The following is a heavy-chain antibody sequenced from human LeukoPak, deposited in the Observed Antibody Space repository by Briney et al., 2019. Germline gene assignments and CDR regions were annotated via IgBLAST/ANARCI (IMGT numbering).Heavy chain of an antibody. J-gene: IGHJ4*02. CDR2: INPDGTEK. Sequence: PGGSLRLSCAAPGFNFSIHWMIWGRQAPGEGLEWVATINPDGTEKRYVDSVEGRFTISGDNGKNELYLQMSSLRAEDTAVYYCVRDDRGIAVGSRDHGAQGTLVTVSS. CDR1: GFNFSIHW. V-gene: IGHV3-7*03. D-gene: IGHD6-19*01. CDR3: VRDDRGIAVGSRDH.